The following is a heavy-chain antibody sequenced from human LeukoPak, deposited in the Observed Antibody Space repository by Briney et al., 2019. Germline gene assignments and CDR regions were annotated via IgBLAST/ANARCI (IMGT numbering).Heavy chain of an antibody. CDR1: GFTFSSYA. J-gene: IGHJ4*02. D-gene: IGHD7-27*01. Sequence: GGSLRLSCAASGFTFSSYAMHWVRQAPGKGLVWVTLISYDGSNKYYADSVKGRFTVSRDNSKNTLYLQMNSLRAEDTAVYYCAGDLGNWGNYYFDYWGQGTLVTVSS. V-gene: IGHV3-30-3*01. CDR3: AGDLGNWGNYYFDY. CDR2: ISYDGSNK.